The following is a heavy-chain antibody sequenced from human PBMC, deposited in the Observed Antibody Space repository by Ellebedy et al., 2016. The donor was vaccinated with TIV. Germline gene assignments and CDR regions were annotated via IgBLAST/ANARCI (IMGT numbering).Heavy chain of an antibody. D-gene: IGHD3-3*01. CDR3: AKVSDYDFWSGYKRLIDY. CDR1: GFTFSDYY. J-gene: IGHJ4*02. Sequence: GESLKISXAASGFTFSDYYMSWIRQAPGKGLEWVSYISSSGSTIYYADSVKGRFTISRDNAKNSLYLQMNSLRAEDTAVYYCAKVSDYDFWSGYKRLIDYWGQGTLVTVSS. CDR2: ISSSGSTI. V-gene: IGHV3-11*01.